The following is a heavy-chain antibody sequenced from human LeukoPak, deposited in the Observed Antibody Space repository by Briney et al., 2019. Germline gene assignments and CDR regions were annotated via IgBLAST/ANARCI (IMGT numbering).Heavy chain of an antibody. CDR2: IYHTGSA. CDR3: ARYCTSTTCILRGFDY. CDR1: GYSFTSGHY. J-gene: IGHJ4*02. Sequence: PSETLSLTCSVSGYSFTSGHYWGWIRQPPGKGLEWIANIYHTGSAHCNPSLKSRVTISVDTSKNQFSLKLSSVTAADTAVYYCARYCTSTTCILRGFDYWGQGTLVTVSS. V-gene: IGHV4-38-2*01. D-gene: IGHD2-2*01.